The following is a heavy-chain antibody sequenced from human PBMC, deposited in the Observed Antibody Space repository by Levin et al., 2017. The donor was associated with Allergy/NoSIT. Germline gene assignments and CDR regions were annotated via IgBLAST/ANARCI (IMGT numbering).Heavy chain of an antibody. D-gene: IGHD2-15*01. V-gene: IGHV3-30*03. J-gene: IGHJ5*02. CDR3: ARDFTYCSGGSCYPSWFDP. Sequence: QLGESLKISCAASGFTFSDYGMHWVRQAPGKGLEWVAVISYDGTSKYYPDSMKGRFTITRDNSNNTLYLQMSSLRVEDTAVYYCARDFTYCSGGSCYPSWFDPWGQGTLVTVSA. CDR1: GFTFSDYG. CDR2: ISYDGTSK.